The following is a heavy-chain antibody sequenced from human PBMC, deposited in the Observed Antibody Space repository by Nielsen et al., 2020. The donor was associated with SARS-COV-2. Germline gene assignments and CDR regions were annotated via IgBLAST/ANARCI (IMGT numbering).Heavy chain of an antibody. V-gene: IGHV1-2*02. CDR3: ARAPRGIYDFWSGSIDAFDI. CDR2: INPNSGCT. CDR1: GYTFTGYY. D-gene: IGHD3-3*01. J-gene: IGHJ3*02. Sequence: ASVKVSCKASGYTFTGYYMHWVRQAPGQGLEWMGWINPNSGCTNYAQKFQGRVTMTRDTSISTAYMELSRLRSDDTAVYYCARAPRGIYDFWSGSIDAFDIWGQGTMVTVSS.